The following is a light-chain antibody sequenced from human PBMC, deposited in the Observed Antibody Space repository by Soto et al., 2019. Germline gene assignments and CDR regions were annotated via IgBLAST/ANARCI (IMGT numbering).Light chain of an antibody. CDR2: EVS. CDR3: NSYAGSYTLV. CDR1: SSDVGKYDY. Sequence: QSVLTQPPSASGSPGQSVTISCTGTSSDVGKYDYVSWFQHHPGKAPKLIIYEVSKRPSGVPDRFSGSKSGSTASLTVSGLQTEDEADYYCNSYAGSYTLVFGGGTKVTVL. V-gene: IGLV2-8*01. J-gene: IGLJ2*01.